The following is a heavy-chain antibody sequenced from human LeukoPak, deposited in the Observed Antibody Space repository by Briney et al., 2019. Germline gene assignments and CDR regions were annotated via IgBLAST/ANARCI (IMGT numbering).Heavy chain of an antibody. J-gene: IGHJ4*02. CDR3: ARDHHGSSY. V-gene: IGHV4-59*01. Sequence: SETLSLTCTVSGGSISSYYWSWIRQPPGKGLEWIGYIYYSGSTNYNPSLKSRVTISVDTSKNQFSLKLSSVTAADTAVYFCARDHHGSSYWGQGTLVTVSS. CDR2: IYYSGST. D-gene: IGHD6-13*01. CDR1: GGSISSYY.